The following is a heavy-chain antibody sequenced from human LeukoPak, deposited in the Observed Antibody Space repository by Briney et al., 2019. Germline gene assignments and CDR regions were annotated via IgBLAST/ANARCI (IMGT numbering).Heavy chain of an antibody. CDR1: GGSFSGYY. V-gene: IGHV4-34*01. Sequence: SETLSLTCAVYGGSFSGYYWSWIRQPPGKGLEWMGEINHSGSTNYNPSLKRRVTISVDTSENQFSLKLSSVTAADTAVYYCARGLDGDGSGSYYYGLDYWGQGTLVTVSS. D-gene: IGHD3-10*01. CDR2: INHSGST. J-gene: IGHJ4*02. CDR3: ARGLDGDGSGSYYYGLDY.